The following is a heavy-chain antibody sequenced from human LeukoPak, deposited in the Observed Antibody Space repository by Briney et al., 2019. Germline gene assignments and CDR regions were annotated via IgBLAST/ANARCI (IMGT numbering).Heavy chain of an antibody. CDR3: ARVYGGNSDDAFDI. CDR2: ISSSSTYI. Sequence: GGSLRLSCAASGFTFSSYSMDWVRQAPGKGLEWVSSISSSSTYIYYADSVKGRFTISRDNAKNSLYLQMNSLRAEDTAVYYCARVYGGNSDDAFDIWGQGTMVTVSS. CDR1: GFTFSSYS. V-gene: IGHV3-21*01. J-gene: IGHJ3*02. D-gene: IGHD4-23*01.